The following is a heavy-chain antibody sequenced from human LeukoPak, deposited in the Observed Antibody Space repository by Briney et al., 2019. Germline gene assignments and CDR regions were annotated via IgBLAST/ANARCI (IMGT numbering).Heavy chain of an antibody. J-gene: IGHJ5*02. CDR2: IKQDGSEK. CDR1: GFTFSSYG. Sequence: KPGGSLRLSCAASGFTFSSYGMSWVRQAPGKGLEWVANIKQDGSEKYYVDSVKGRFTISRDNAKNTLFLQMNSLRAEDTAVYYCAKERDKYPNNRFDPWGQGTLVTVSS. D-gene: IGHD2-2*01. CDR3: AKERDKYPNNRFDP. V-gene: IGHV3-7*03.